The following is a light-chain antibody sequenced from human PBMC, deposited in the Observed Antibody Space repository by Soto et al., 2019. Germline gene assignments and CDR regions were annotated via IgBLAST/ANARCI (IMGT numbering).Light chain of an antibody. CDR1: QGIRND. CDR2: SAS. Sequence: AIQVTQSPSSLSASVGDRVTITCRASQGIRNDLGWYQQKPGKAPKLLIYSASSLRSGVPSRFSGSGSGTDFTLTISSLQPEDFATYYCLQDYNFPYTFGQGTKVDIK. CDR3: LQDYNFPYT. J-gene: IGKJ2*01. V-gene: IGKV1-6*01.